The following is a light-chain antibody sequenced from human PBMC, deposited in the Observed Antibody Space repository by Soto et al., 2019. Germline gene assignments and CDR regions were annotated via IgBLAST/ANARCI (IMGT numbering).Light chain of an antibody. CDR1: SGINVGTYR. CDR3: MIWHNSAWV. CDR2: YKSDSDK. V-gene: IGLV5-45*03. Sequence: QSVLTQPSSLSASPGASASLTCTLRSGINVGTYRIYWYQQKPGSPPQFLLRYKSDSDKQQGSGVPSRFSGSKDASANAGILFISGVQSEDEADYFCMIWHNSAWVFGGGTKLTVL. J-gene: IGLJ3*02.